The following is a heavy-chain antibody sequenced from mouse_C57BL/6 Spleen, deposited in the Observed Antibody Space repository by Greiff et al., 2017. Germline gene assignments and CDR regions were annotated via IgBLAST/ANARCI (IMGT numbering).Heavy chain of an antibody. J-gene: IGHJ4*01. CDR2: ISDGGSYT. V-gene: IGHV5-4*03. D-gene: IGHD3-2*02. Sequence: EVMLVESGGGLVKPGGSLKLSCAASGFTFSSYAMSWVRQTPEKRLEWVATISDGGSYTYYPDNVKGRFTISRDNAKNNLYLQMSHLKSEDTAMYYCARGGKKKLRLGVDYWGQGTSVTVSS. CDR3: ARGGKKKLRLGVDY. CDR1: GFTFSSYA.